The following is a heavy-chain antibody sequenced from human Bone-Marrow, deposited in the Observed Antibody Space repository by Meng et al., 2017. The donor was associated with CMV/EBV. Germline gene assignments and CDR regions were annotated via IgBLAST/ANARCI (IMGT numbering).Heavy chain of an antibody. CDR2: ISYDGSNK. D-gene: IGHD2-2*01. V-gene: IGHV3-30*04. CDR1: GFTFSSYA. J-gene: IGHJ6*02. Sequence: GGSLRLSCAASGFTFSSYAMHWVRQAPGKGLEWVAVISYDGSNKYYADSVKGRFTISRDNSKNTLYLQMNSLRAEDTAVYYCARGGVVVVPAAISYYYYGMDVWGQGATVTAP. CDR3: ARGGVVVVPAAISYYYYGMDV.